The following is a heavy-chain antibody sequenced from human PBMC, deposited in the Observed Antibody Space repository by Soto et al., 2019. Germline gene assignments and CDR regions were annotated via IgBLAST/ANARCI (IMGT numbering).Heavy chain of an antibody. CDR3: VQSRCGGECHQSYSSPSYYGLDV. CDR2: IYWDDDK. V-gene: IGHV2-5*02. Sequence: QITLKESGPTLVKPTQTLTLTCTFSGLSLSTTRVGVGWIRQPPGKALEWLALIYWDDDKRYSPSLKIRLTITKETSKNQVVLTMTNMGPVDTATYSCVQSRCGGECHQSYSSPSYYGLDVWGQGTTVTVSS. D-gene: IGHD2-21*01. CDR1: GLSLSTTRVG. J-gene: IGHJ6*02.